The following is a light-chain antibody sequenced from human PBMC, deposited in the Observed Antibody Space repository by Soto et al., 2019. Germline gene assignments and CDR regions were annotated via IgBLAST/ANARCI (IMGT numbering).Light chain of an antibody. V-gene: IGKV3-20*01. CDR2: GAS. CDR1: QSLSSSY. CDR3: QRYGSSPSWT. J-gene: IGKJ1*01. Sequence: EIVLTQSPGTLSLSPGERATLSCRASQSLSSSYLAWYQQKPGQAPRLLIYGASSRATAIPDRFSGSGSGTDSTLTINRLEPEDFAVYYCQRYGSSPSWTFGQGTKVDIK.